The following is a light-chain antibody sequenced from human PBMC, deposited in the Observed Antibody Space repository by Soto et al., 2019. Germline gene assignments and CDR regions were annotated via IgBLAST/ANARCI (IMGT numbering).Light chain of an antibody. CDR3: CSYAGSSTFWV. Sequence: QSALTQPASVSGPPGQSITISCTGTSSDVGSYNLVSWYQQHPGKAPKLMIYEVSKRPSGVSNRFSGSKSGNTASLTISGLQAEDEADYYCCSYAGSSTFWVFGGGTKLTVL. V-gene: IGLV2-23*02. CDR1: SSDVGSYNL. J-gene: IGLJ3*02. CDR2: EVS.